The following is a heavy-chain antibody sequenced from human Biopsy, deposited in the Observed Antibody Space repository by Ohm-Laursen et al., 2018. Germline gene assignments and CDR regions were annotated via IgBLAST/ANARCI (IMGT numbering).Heavy chain of an antibody. D-gene: IGHD2-2*01. CDR3: ARGSSRRAREGGMDV. V-gene: IGHV3-21*01. CDR2: ISETSSHI. J-gene: IGHJ6*02. CDR1: GFSVSSYD. Sequence: SLRLSCAASGFSVSSYDMNWVRQAPGKGLEWISYISETSSHIYAADSVRGRFTDARDIAKNSLYLQLNSLRVEDTAVYYCARGSSRRAREGGMDVWGQGTTVTVSS.